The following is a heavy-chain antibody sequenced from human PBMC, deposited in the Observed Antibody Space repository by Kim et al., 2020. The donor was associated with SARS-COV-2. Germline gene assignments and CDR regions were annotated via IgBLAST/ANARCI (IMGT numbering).Heavy chain of an antibody. CDR2: INHSGRT. J-gene: IGHJ3*01. V-gene: IGHV4-34*01. Sequence: SETLSLTCAVYGGSFSGYYWSWIRQPPGKGLEWIGEINHSGRTNYNPSLKNRVTIPVDTSKNQFPLKLTSVTAAAAALYFCARRLSNTSGWGSHYCDLWGQGKLVPV. CDR1: GGSFSGYY. D-gene: IGHD3-10*01. CDR3: ARRLSNTSGWGSHYCDL.